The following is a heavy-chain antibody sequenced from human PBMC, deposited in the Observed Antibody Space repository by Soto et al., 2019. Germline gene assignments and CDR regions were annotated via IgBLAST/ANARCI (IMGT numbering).Heavy chain of an antibody. CDR1: GGSVSGSTY. V-gene: IGHV4-61*01. D-gene: IGHD1-26*01. CDR2: IYYGVRT. Sequence: QVQLQESGPGLVTPSETLSLNCTVSGGSVSGSTYWSWIRQSPGKGLEWIGYIYYGVRTNYSPSRKSRATISVDTSKNQFALRLTSVTAADTAVYYCARDQSGTYAFEHWGRGTLVTVSS. J-gene: IGHJ1*01. CDR3: ARDQSGTYAFEH.